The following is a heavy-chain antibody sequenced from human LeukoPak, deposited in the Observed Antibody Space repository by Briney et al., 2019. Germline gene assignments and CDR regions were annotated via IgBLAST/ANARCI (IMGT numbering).Heavy chain of an antibody. V-gene: IGHV3-30*02. CDR3: AKRSRYCSGGSCYSGGLLSY. J-gene: IGHJ4*02. Sequence: GGSLRLSCAASGFTFSSYGMHWGRQAPGKGLEWVAFIRYDGSNKYYADSVKGRFTISRDNSKITLYLQMNSLRAEDTAVYYCAKRSRYCSGGSCYSGGLLSYWGQGTLVTVSS. CDR1: GFTFSSYG. D-gene: IGHD2-15*01. CDR2: IRYDGSNK.